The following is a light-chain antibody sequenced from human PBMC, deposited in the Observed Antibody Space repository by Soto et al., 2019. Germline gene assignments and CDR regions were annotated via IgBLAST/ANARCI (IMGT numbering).Light chain of an antibody. CDR2: DAS. J-gene: IGKJ2*01. CDR1: QSVSRSY. V-gene: IGKV3D-20*01. CDR3: QQYGNSPYT. Sequence: EIVLTQSPATLSLSPGERATLSCGASQSVSRSYLAWYQQKPGLAPRLLIYDASSRATGSPDRFSGSGSGTDFTLTISRLEPEDFAVYDYQQYGNSPYTFGRGTKLEIK.